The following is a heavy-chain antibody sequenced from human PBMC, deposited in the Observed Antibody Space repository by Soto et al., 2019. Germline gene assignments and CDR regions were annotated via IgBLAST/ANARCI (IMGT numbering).Heavy chain of an antibody. J-gene: IGHJ5*02. V-gene: IGHV1-69*13. D-gene: IGHD2-15*01. CDR2: IIPIFGTA. CDR1: GGTFSSYA. CDR3: AREITTRVVVAAPTVNWFDP. Sequence: SVKVSCKASGGTFSSYAISWVRQAPGQGLEWMGGIIPIFGTANYAQKFQGRVTITADESPSTAYMELSSLRSEDTAVYYCAREITTRVVVAAPTVNWFDPWGQGTLVTVSS.